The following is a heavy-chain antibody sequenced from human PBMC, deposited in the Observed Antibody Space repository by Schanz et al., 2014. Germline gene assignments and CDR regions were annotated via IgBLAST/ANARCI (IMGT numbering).Heavy chain of an antibody. Sequence: QVQLVQSGSELKKPGASMKVSCLASGYSFTEYFLHWVRQAPGQGLEWMGWINPNSGETNYEQKFKGRVTLTSDTSISPALLELSRMTSDDTATYFCARARYTGYDCSGYWGQGTLLIVSS. V-gene: IGHV1-2*02. CDR3: ARARYTGYDCSGY. CDR2: INPNSGET. J-gene: IGHJ4*02. CDR1: GYSFTEYF. D-gene: IGHD5-12*01.